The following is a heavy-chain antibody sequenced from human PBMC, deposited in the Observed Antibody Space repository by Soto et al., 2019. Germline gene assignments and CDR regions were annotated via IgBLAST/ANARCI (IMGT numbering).Heavy chain of an antibody. CDR1: GFTFSSYW. CDR2: INSDGSIT. Sequence: EVQLVESGGGLVQPGGSLRLSCAASGFTFSSYWMHWVRQAPGKGLVWVSRINSDGSITSSADSVKGRFPISRYNAKNTLYLHMNSLRAEDTAVYYCARQEGAAFYYDGMDVWGQGTTVTVSS. CDR3: ARQEGAAFYYDGMDV. J-gene: IGHJ6*02. V-gene: IGHV3-74*01.